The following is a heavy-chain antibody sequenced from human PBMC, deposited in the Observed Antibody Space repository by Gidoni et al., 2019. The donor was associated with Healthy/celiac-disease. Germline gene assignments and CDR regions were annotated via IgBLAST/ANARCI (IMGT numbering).Heavy chain of an antibody. D-gene: IGHD2-15*01. V-gene: IGHV3-33*01. CDR2: ILYDGSNK. CDR3: ARERVYCSGGSCYSGDY. CDR1: GFTFSSYG. Sequence: QVQLVESGGGVVQPGRSLRLSCAASGFTFSSYGMHWVRQAPGKGLEWVAVILYDGSNKDYADSVKGRFTISRDNSKNTLYLQMNSLRAEDTAVYYCARERVYCSGGSCYSGDYWGQGTLVTVSS. J-gene: IGHJ4*02.